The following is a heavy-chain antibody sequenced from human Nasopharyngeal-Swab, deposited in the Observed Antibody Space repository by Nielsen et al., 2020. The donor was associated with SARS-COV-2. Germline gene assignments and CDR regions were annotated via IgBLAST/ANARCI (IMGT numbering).Heavy chain of an antibody. J-gene: IGHJ5*02. CDR1: GFTFSGSA. Sequence: GGSLRLSCAASGFTFSGSAMHWVRQASGKGLEWVGRIRSKANSYATAYAASVKGRFTISRDDSKNTAYLQMNSLKTEDTAVYYCAREGGTRDGFDPWGQGTLVTVSS. CDR2: IRSKANSYAT. D-gene: IGHD2-15*01. V-gene: IGHV3-73*01. CDR3: AREGGTRDGFDP.